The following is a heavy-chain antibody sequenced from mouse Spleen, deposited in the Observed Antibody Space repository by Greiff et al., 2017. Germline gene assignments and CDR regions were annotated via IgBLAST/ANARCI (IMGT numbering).Heavy chain of an antibody. CDR1: GYTFTDYN. D-gene: IGHD2-4*01. Sequence: VQLKQSGPELVKPGASVKMSCKASGYTFTDYNMHWVKQSHGKSLEWIGYINPNNGGTSYNQKFKGKATLTVNKSSSTAYMELRSLTSEDSAVYYCARSGSTMITTFDYWGQGTTLTVSS. CDR3: ARSGSTMITTFDY. V-gene: IGHV1-22*01. J-gene: IGHJ2*01. CDR2: INPNNGGT.